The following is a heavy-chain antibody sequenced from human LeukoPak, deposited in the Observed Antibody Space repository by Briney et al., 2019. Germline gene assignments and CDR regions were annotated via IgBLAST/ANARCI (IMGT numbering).Heavy chain of an antibody. CDR1: GGSIRGYY. CDR3: ARRTVTSRLDY. J-gene: IGHJ4*02. CDR2: IYSSGST. Sequence: SETLSLTCNVSGGSIRGYYWSWIRQPPGKGLEWIGYIYSSGSTNYNPSLKSRVTMSVDTSKNQFSLKLSSVTAADTAVYYCARRTVTSRLDYWGQGTLVTVSS. D-gene: IGHD4-17*01. V-gene: IGHV4-59*12.